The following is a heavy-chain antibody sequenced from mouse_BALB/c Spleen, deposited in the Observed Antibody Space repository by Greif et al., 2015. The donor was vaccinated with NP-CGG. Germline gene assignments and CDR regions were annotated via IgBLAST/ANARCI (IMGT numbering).Heavy chain of an antibody. V-gene: IGHV5-12-1*01. D-gene: IGHD2-3*01. CDR1: GFAFSSYD. Sequence: EVHLVESGGGLVKPGGSLKLSCAASGFAFSSYDMSWVRQTPEKRLEWVAYISSGGGSTYYPVTVKGRFTISRDNAKDTPYLQMSCLKSEDTAMYFCARYDSYYFYAMDYWGQRTSVSLSP. CDR2: ISSGGGST. CDR3: ARYDSYYFYAMDY. J-gene: IGHJ4*01.